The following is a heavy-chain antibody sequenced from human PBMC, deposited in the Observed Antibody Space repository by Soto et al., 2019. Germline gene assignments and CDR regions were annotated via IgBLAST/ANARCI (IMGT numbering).Heavy chain of an antibody. D-gene: IGHD2-8*01. CDR3: AKDFIANNGVWEAFDM. Sequence: GGSLRLSCTASGFSFSAYAMNWVRQAPGKGLQWVSGLVGSGGDKNYADSVRGRFTVSRDNSKNTLYLQMDSLRDEDTAVYYCAKDFIANNGVWEAFDMWGRGTEVTVS. J-gene: IGHJ3*02. CDR2: LVGSGGDK. V-gene: IGHV3-23*01. CDR1: GFSFSAYA.